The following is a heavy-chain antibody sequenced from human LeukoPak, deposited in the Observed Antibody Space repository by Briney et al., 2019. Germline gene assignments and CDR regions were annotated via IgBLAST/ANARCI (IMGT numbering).Heavy chain of an antibody. CDR3: ASLPYSSSSFDY. CDR2: IYPGDTAT. J-gene: IGHJ4*02. Sequence: ESLNTSCKGSGYSFTSYWIGWVREMPGKGLEWMGIIYPGDTATRYIPSRHSQVTISADKSISTAYLRWSSLKASDTAMYFCASLPYSSSSFDYWGPGNLGSVSS. V-gene: IGHV5-51*01. CDR1: GYSFTSYW. D-gene: IGHD6-13*01.